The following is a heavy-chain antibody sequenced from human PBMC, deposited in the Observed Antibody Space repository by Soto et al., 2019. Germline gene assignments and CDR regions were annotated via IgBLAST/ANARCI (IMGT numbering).Heavy chain of an antibody. J-gene: IGHJ4*02. V-gene: IGHV3-23*01. Sequence: EVHLLDSGGGLVQPGGSLRLSCEASGFTFNTFAMFAMSWVRQAPGKGLEWVSGISGSGRTIDYADSVKGRFIISRDNSKNTLFLQMNSLRVEDTAVYYCVKMSGMQTAEYYFGSWGQGTQVTVSS. CDR2: ISGSGRTI. CDR3: VKMSGMQTAEYYFGS. CDR1: GFTFNTFA. D-gene: IGHD2-21*02.